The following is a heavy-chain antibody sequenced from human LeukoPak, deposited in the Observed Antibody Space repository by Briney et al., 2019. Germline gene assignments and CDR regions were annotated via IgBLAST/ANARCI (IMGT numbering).Heavy chain of an antibody. D-gene: IGHD3-9*01. J-gene: IGHJ5*02. Sequence: GGSLRLSCVVSDFTFSFYWMTWVRQAPGKGLEWVANILPDGSQKYYVDSVKGRFTISRDNAKNSLYLQMNSLRAEDTAVYYCARDYTGYFPWGQGTLVIVSS. V-gene: IGHV3-7*03. CDR1: DFTFSFYW. CDR2: ILPDGSQK. CDR3: ARDYTGYFP.